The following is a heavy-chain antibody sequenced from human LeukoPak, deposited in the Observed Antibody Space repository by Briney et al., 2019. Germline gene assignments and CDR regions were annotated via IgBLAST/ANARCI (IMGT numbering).Heavy chain of an antibody. CDR2: IYWNDDK. V-gene: IGHV2-5*01. Sequence: SGPTLVKPTQTLTLTCTFSGFSLSTSGVGVGWIRQPPGKALEWLALIYWNDDKRYSPSLKSRLTITKDTSKDQVVLTMTNMDPVDTATYYCAHSRRYQLPSLYDYWGQGTLVTVSS. CDR1: GFSLSTSGVG. D-gene: IGHD2-2*01. CDR3: AHSRRYQLPSLYDY. J-gene: IGHJ4*02.